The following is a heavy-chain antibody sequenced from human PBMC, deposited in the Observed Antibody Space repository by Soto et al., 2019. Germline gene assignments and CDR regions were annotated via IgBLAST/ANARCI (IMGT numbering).Heavy chain of an antibody. CDR1: GGSISSSSYY. D-gene: IGHD3-10*01. CDR3: AMSLWFGNTPNWFDP. V-gene: IGHV4-39*01. CDR2: IYYSGHT. J-gene: IGHJ5*02. Sequence: QLQLQESGPGLVKPSETLSLTCNVSGGSISSSSYYWGWIRQPPGKGLEWIASIYYSGHTYYNPSLKSRVTXPXXXSXXQFSLKLSSVTAADTAVYYCAMSLWFGNTPNWFDPWGQGTLVTVSS.